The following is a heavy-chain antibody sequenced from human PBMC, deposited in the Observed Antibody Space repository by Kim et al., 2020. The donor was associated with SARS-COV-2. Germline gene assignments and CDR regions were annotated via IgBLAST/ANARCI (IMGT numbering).Heavy chain of an antibody. CDR3: ATKSYCSGTSCAKGDGMDV. D-gene: IGHD2-2*01. J-gene: IGHJ6*02. CDR2: IYPGDSDT. CDR1: GYSFTSYW. V-gene: IGHV5-51*01. Sequence: GESLKISCKGSGYSFTSYWIGWVRQMPGKGLEWMGIIYPGDSDTRYSPSFQGQVTISADKSISTAYLQWSSLKASDTAMYYCATKSYCSGTSCAKGDGMDVWGQGTTVTVSS.